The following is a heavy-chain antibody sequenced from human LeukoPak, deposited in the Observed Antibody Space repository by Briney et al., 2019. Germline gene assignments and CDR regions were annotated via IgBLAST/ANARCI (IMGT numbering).Heavy chain of an antibody. V-gene: IGHV3-11*01. CDR3: ARDRSRWSSGWFHRDAFDI. Sequence: GGSLRLSCAASGFTFSDYYMSWIRPAPGKGLEWVSYISSSGSTIYYADSVKGRFTISRDNAKNSLYLQMNSLRDEDTSVYYCARDRSRWSSGWFHRDAFDIWGQGTMVTVSS. D-gene: IGHD6-19*01. J-gene: IGHJ3*02. CDR2: ISSSGSTI. CDR1: GFTFSDYY.